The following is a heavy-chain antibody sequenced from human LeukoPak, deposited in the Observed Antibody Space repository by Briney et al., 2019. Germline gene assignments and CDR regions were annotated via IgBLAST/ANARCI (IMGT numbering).Heavy chain of an antibody. D-gene: IGHD4-17*01. J-gene: IGHJ6*03. CDR2: ISAYNGNT. V-gene: IGHV1-18*01. CDR3: ARGATKVTSVIHMDV. CDR1: GYTFTSYG. Sequence: ASVKVSCKASGYTFTSYGISWVRQAPGQGLEWMGWISAYNGNTNYAQKLQGRVTMTTDTSTSTVYMELRSLISDDTAVYYCARGATKVTSVIHMDVWGKGTTVIVSS.